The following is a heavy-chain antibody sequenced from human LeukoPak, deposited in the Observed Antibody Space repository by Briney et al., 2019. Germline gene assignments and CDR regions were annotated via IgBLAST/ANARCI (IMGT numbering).Heavy chain of an antibody. Sequence: PSETLSLTCTVSGASISDYYWSWIRQPPGKGLEWIGYIYYSGTTNYNPSLKSRVTISVDMSKNQFSLKLSSVTAADTAVYYGARENGGFGYWGQGTLVIASS. D-gene: IGHD3-16*01. V-gene: IGHV4-59*01. CDR3: ARENGGFGY. J-gene: IGHJ4*02. CDR1: GASISDYY. CDR2: IYYSGTT.